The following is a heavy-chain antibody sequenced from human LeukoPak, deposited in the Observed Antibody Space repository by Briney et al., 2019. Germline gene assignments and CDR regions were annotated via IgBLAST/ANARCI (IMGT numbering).Heavy chain of an antibody. Sequence: GGSLRLSCAASGFTFDDYAMHWVRHAPGKGLEWVSSISWNSGSIGYADSLKGRFTISRGNAKNSLYLQMNSLRAEDTALYYWTGSWCSGTGCFRSRGLFEIWGQGTLVTVSS. J-gene: IGHJ3*02. CDR3: TGSWCSGTGCFRSRGLFEI. CDR1: GFTFDDYA. V-gene: IGHV3-9*01. CDR2: ISWNSGSI. D-gene: IGHD2-8*01.